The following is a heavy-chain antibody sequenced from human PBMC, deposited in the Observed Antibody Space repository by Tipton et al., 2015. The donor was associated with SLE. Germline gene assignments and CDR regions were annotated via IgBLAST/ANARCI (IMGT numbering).Heavy chain of an antibody. CDR2: ITHIGST. CDR3: ARGSRSSSWPRF. CDR1: GGSLSGFY. J-gene: IGHJ3*01. V-gene: IGHV4-34*09. D-gene: IGHD6-13*01. Sequence: TLSLTCAVYGGSLSGFYWNWIRQPPGKGLEWIGEITHIGSTNYNPSLKSRATVSADTSKNQFSLNLSSVTVADTAVYYCARGSRSSSWPRFWGQGTMVTVSS.